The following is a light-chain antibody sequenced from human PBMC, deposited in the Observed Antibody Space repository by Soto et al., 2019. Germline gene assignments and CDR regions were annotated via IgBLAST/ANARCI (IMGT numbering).Light chain of an antibody. CDR1: QNIRSY. CDR3: QQAYISLLS. J-gene: IGKJ4*01. V-gene: IGKV1-39*01. CDR2: SAS. Sequence: DIQMTQSPSSLSASIGDRVTITCRASQNIRSYLNWYQQKPGKTPKLLIYSASTLQSGVPSRFSGSGSGTCFTLTISALQPEYFVSYYCQQAYISLLSFGGGTKIEIK.